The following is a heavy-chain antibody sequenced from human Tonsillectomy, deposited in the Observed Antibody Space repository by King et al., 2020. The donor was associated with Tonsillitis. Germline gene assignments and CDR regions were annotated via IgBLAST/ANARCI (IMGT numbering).Heavy chain of an antibody. D-gene: IGHD2-2*01. CDR3: ARDRYCSSTSCQPPTDY. Sequence: VQLVQSGAEVKKPGASVKVSCKASGYTFTGYYMHWVRQAPGQGLEWMGWINPNSGGTNDAQKFQGRVTMTRDTSISTAYMELSRLRSDDTAVYYCARDRYCSSTSCQPPTDYWGQGTLVTVSS. J-gene: IGHJ4*02. CDR2: INPNSGGT. V-gene: IGHV1-2*02. CDR1: GYTFTGYY.